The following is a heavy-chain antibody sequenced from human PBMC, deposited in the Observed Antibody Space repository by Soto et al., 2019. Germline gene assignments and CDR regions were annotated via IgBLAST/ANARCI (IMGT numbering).Heavy chain of an antibody. CDR3: AKDLRYSSSWYPNDY. Sequence: PGGSLRLSCAASGFTFSSYWMHWVRQAPGKGLEWVSRMNSSGNRISYVDSVKGRFTIPRDNSKNTLYMQMNSLRAEDTAVYYCAKDLRYSSSWYPNDYWGQGTLVTVSS. CDR2: MNSSGNRI. D-gene: IGHD6-13*01. J-gene: IGHJ4*02. CDR1: GFTFSSYW. V-gene: IGHV3-74*01.